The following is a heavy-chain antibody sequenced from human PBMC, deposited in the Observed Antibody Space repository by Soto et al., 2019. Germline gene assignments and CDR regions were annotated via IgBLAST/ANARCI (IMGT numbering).Heavy chain of an antibody. Sequence: QVQLQESGPGLVKPSQTLSLTCTVSGGSISSGGYYWTWIRQHPGKGLEWIGYNYYSGITYYNPSLNSRVTISLGTSKNQLSLTLSPVTAADTAVYYCARGSSIAGLYYGMDVWGQGTTVTVSS. CDR2: NYYSGIT. J-gene: IGHJ6*02. D-gene: IGHD6-6*01. CDR3: ARGSSIAGLYYGMDV. CDR1: GGSISSGGYY. V-gene: IGHV4-31*03.